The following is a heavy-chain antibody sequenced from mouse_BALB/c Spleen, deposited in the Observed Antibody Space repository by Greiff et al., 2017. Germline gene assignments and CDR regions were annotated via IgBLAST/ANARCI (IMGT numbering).Heavy chain of an antibody. V-gene: IGHV14-1*02. D-gene: IGHD2-1*01. CDR1: GFNIKDYY. Sequence: EVQLQQSGAELVRPGALVKLSCKASGFNIKDYYMHWVKQRPEQGLAWIGWIDPENGNTVYDPKFQGKASITADTSSNTAYLQLSSLTSEDTAVYYCARCNYGAWFAYWGQGTLVTVSA. CDR3: ARCNYGAWFAY. J-gene: IGHJ3*01. CDR2: IDPENGNT.